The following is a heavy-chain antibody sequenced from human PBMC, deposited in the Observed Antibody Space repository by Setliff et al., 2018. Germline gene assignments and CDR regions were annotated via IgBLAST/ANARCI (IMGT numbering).Heavy chain of an antibody. Sequence: GGSLRLSCAASGLIFTSYSMNWVRQAPGKGLEWVSSISSSSYIYYADSVKGRFTISRDNAKNSLYLQMNSLRVEDTALYYCAKDRVPDGVWDFDYWGQGTLVTVSS. CDR2: ISSSSYI. D-gene: IGHD2-15*01. J-gene: IGHJ4*02. CDR3: AKDRVPDGVWDFDY. CDR1: GLIFTSYS. V-gene: IGHV3-21*04.